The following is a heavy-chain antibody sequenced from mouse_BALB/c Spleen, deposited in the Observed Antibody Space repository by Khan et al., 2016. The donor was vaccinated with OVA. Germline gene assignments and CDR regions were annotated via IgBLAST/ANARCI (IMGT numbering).Heavy chain of an antibody. CDR3: ARSGYSAWFAY. CDR2: IDPENGET. CDR1: DFNIKDYY. J-gene: IGHJ3*01. Sequence: EMQLQQSGAELVRPGALVKLSCKASDFNIKDYYMHWVKQRPEQGLEWIGWIDPENGETVYDPKFQGKAIMTADTSSNTAYLQLSSLTSEDTAVYYCARSGYSAWFAYWGQGTLVTVSA. V-gene: IGHV14-1*02.